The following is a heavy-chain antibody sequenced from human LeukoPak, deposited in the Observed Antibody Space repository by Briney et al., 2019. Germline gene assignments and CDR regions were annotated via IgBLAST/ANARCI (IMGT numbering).Heavy chain of an antibody. CDR1: GFTFRGMA. D-gene: IGHD6-13*01. CDR2: ISGSGGST. CDR3: AKEGGSSWYSYYYYMDV. V-gene: IGHV3-23*01. J-gene: IGHJ6*03. Sequence: GGSLGFSCAAPGFTFRGMARRWVPQAQGKGGEGASDISGSGGSTYYADSVKGRFTISRDNSKNTLYLQMNSLRAEDTAVYYCAKEGGSSWYSYYYYMDVWGKGTTVTVSS.